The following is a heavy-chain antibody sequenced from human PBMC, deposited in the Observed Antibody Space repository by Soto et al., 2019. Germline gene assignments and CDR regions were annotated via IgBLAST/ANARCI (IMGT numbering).Heavy chain of an antibody. D-gene: IGHD6-13*01. CDR2: ISAYNGNT. Sequence: GSSVKVSCNASGYTFTTYGISWVRQAPGQGLEWMGWISAYNGNTNYAQKVQGRVTVTTDTSTSTAYMELRSLRSADTAVYYCPRDYSSSCYRWFNPWGQRTLVAVSS. CDR3: PRDYSSSCYRWFNP. CDR1: GYTFTTYG. J-gene: IGHJ5*02. V-gene: IGHV1-18*01.